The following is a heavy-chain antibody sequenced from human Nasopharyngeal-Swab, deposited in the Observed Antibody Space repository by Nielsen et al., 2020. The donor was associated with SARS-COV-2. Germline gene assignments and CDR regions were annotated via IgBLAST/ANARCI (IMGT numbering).Heavy chain of an antibody. J-gene: IGHJ4*02. Sequence: SETLSLTCTVSGGSISSSSYYWGWIRQPPGKGLEWIGSIYYSGSTYYNPSLKSRVTISVDTSKNQFSLKLSSVTAADTAVYYCARDDYGSWHLDYWGQGTLVTVSS. V-gene: IGHV4-39*02. CDR1: GGSISSSSYY. CDR3: ARDDYGSWHLDY. D-gene: IGHD4/OR15-4a*01. CDR2: IYYSGST.